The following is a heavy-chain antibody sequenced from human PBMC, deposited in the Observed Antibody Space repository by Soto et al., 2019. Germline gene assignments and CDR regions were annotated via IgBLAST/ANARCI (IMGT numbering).Heavy chain of an antibody. Sequence: SETLSLTCTVSGGSISSYYWSWIRQPPGKGLEWIGYIYYSGSTNYNPSLKSRVTISVDTSKNQFSLKLSSVTAADTAVYYCARYRALRGYSYGFDYWGQGTLVTVSS. J-gene: IGHJ4*02. CDR2: IYYSGST. V-gene: IGHV4-59*01. D-gene: IGHD5-18*01. CDR3: ARYRALRGYSYGFDY. CDR1: GGSISSYY.